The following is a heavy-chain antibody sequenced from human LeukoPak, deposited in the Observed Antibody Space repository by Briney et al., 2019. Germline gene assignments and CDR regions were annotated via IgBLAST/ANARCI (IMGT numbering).Heavy chain of an antibody. Sequence: SETLSLTCTVSGGSISSYYWSWIRQPPGKGLEWIGYIYYSGSTNYNPSLKSRVTISVDTSKNQFSLKLSSVTAADTAVYYCARARSGSGWYGDDYWGQGTLVTVSS. CDR2: IYYSGST. J-gene: IGHJ4*02. D-gene: IGHD6-19*01. CDR3: ARARSGSGWYGDDY. V-gene: IGHV4-59*01. CDR1: GGSISSYY.